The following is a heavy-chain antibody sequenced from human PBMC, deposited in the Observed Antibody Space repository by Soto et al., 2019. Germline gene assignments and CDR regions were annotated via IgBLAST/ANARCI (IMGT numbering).Heavy chain of an antibody. D-gene: IGHD3-3*01. CDR2: IYWDGNT. CDR3: AQWVRFLEWVAPFDH. CDR1: GFSLNIDGVG. Sequence: QITLKESGPTLVKPTQTLTLTCIFSGFSLNIDGVGVGWIRQPPAKALECLALIYWDGNTRYSPSLRSRLTITKDTSRNQVVLTMTNMDPVDAGTYYCAQWVRFLEWVAPFDHWGQGFLVTVSS. J-gene: IGHJ4*02. V-gene: IGHV2-5*02.